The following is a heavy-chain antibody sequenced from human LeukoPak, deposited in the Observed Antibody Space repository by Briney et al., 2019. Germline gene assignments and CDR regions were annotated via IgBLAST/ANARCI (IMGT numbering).Heavy chain of an antibody. Sequence: GGSLRLSCAASGFTVSSNYMSWVRQAPGKGLEWVSVIYSGGSTYYADSVKGRFTISRDNSKNSLSLQMNSLRTEDTALYYCAKDGKNYFDYWGQGTLVTVSS. J-gene: IGHJ4*02. CDR1: GFTVSSNY. V-gene: IGHV3-53*05. CDR2: IYSGGST. D-gene: IGHD1-26*01. CDR3: AKDGKNYFDY.